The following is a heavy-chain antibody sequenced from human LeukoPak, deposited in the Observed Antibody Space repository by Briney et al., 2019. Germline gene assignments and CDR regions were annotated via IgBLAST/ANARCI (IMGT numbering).Heavy chain of an antibody. CDR1: GGSFSGYY. J-gene: IGHJ4*02. CDR3: ARGPTYQPIDY. V-gene: IGHV4-34*01. CDR2: INHSGST. D-gene: IGHD2-2*01. Sequence: SETLSLTCAVHGGSFSGYYWSWIRQPPGKGLEWIGEINHSGSTNYNPSLKGRVTISVDTSKNQFSLKLSSVTAADTAVYYCARGPTYQPIDYWGQGTLVTVSS.